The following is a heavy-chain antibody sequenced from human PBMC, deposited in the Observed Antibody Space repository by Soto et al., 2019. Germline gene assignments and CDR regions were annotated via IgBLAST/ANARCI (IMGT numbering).Heavy chain of an antibody. CDR1: GGTFGSYA. D-gene: IGHD2-2*01. Sequence: SVKVSCKASGGTFGSYAISWVRQAPGQGLEWMGGIIPIPGTANYAQKFQGRVTIAADESTSTSYMELSSLRSEDTAVYYCARSQGSSTSLEIYYYYYYGMDVWGQGTTVTVSS. CDR3: ARSQGSSTSLEIYYYYYYGMDV. V-gene: IGHV1-69*13. J-gene: IGHJ6*02. CDR2: IIPIPGTA.